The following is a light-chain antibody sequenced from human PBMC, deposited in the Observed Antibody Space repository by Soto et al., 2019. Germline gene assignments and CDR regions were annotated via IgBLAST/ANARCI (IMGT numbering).Light chain of an antibody. CDR2: DVS. CDR3: SSYTSTSRV. Sequence: LTQPASVSGSPGQSITISCTGTSSDVGGYNYVSWYQQHPGKAPKLMIYDVSNRPSGVSNRFSGSKSGNTASLTISGLQAEDEADYYCSSYTSTSRVFGGGTKVTVL. CDR1: SSDVGGYNY. V-gene: IGLV2-14*01. J-gene: IGLJ2*01.